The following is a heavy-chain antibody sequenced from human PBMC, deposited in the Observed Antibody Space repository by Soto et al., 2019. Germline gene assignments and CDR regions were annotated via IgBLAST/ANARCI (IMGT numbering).Heavy chain of an antibody. CDR2: IRSKAYGGTT. Sequence: PGGYLRLSCTASGFTFGDCSMSWVRQAPGKGLEWVGLIRSKAYGGTTQYAASVKGRFTISRDDSKSIAYLQMNSLKTEDKAVYYCTRDGISGAYNWFDPWGQGTLVTVSS. CDR3: TRDGISGAYNWFDP. D-gene: IGHD1-26*01. V-gene: IGHV3-49*04. J-gene: IGHJ5*02. CDR1: GFTFGDCS.